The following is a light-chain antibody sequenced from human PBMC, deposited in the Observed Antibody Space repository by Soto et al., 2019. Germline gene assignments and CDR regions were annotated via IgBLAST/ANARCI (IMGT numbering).Light chain of an antibody. J-gene: IGKJ3*01. Sequence: EIVMTQSPATLSVSPGERATLSCRASQSVSSNLAWYQQKPGQAPRLLIYGASTRATGIPARFSGSGSGTEFTLTIGSLQSEDFALYYCQQYNNWSFTFGPGTKVDIK. CDR3: QQYNNWSFT. CDR2: GAS. V-gene: IGKV3-15*01. CDR1: QSVSSN.